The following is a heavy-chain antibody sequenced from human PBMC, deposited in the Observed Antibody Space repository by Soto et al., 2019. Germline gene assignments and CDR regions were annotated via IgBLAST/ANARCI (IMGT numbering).Heavy chain of an antibody. CDR1: GYTFTMFA. CDR2: INPNSGGT. D-gene: IGHD3-10*01. CDR3: GRAITMVRGVITFHWFDP. J-gene: IGHJ5*02. Sequence: GASVKVSCKASGYTFTMFAMHWVRQAPGQRLEWMGWINPNSGGTNYAQKFQGWVTMTRDTSISTAYMELSRLRSDDTAVYYCGRAITMVRGVITFHWFDPWGQGTLVTVSS. V-gene: IGHV1-2*04.